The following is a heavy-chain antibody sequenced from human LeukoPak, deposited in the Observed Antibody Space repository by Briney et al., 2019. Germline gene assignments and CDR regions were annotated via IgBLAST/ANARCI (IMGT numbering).Heavy chain of an antibody. Sequence: GGSLRLSCAASGFTFSSYALSWVRQAPGKGLEWVSGISGGGGSTYYADSVKGRFTISRDNSKNTLYLQMNSLRAEDTAVYYCANLIDSSGYYYVSWGQGTLVTVSS. V-gene: IGHV3-23*01. CDR3: ANLIDSSGYYYVS. CDR1: GFTFSSYA. J-gene: IGHJ4*02. D-gene: IGHD3-22*01. CDR2: ISGGGGST.